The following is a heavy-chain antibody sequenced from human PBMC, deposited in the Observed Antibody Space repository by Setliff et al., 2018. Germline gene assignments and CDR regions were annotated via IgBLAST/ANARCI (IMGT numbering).Heavy chain of an antibody. Sequence: GASVKVSCKASGYTFTSYGISWVRQAPGQGLEWMGGIIPIFGTANYAQKFQGRVTITTDESTSTAYMELSSLRSEDTAVYYCATFRRDGYNRDYWGQGTLVTVSS. CDR3: ATFRRDGYNRDY. J-gene: IGHJ4*02. V-gene: IGHV1-69*05. CDR2: IIPIFGTA. D-gene: IGHD5-12*01. CDR1: GYTFTSYG.